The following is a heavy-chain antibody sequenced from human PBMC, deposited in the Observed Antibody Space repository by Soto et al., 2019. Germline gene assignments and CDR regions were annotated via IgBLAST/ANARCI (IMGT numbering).Heavy chain of an antibody. Sequence: QVQLVESGGGVVQPGRSLRLSCAASGFTFSSYGMHWVRQAPGKGLEWVAVISYDGSNKYYADSVKGRFTISRDNSKNTLYLQMNSRSAEDTAVYYCAKDETYCSGGSCYSHYYGMDVWGQGTTVTVSS. D-gene: IGHD2-15*01. V-gene: IGHV3-30*18. CDR2: ISYDGSNK. CDR3: AKDETYCSGGSCYSHYYGMDV. J-gene: IGHJ6*02. CDR1: GFTFSSYG.